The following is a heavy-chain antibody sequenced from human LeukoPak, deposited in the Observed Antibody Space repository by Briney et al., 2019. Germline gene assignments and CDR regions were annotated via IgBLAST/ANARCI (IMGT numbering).Heavy chain of an antibody. D-gene: IGHD4-17*01. CDR1: GGSVSSGSYY. CDR2: IRGSGGGT. V-gene: IGHV3-23*01. CDR3: ARDKYGDYGQFDY. Sequence: ETLSLTCTVSGGSVSSGSYYWSWIRQPPGKGLEWVSTIRGSGGGTYYADSVKGRFTISRGNSKNTLYLQMNSLRAEDTAVYYCARDKYGDYGQFDYWGQGTLVTVSS. J-gene: IGHJ4*02.